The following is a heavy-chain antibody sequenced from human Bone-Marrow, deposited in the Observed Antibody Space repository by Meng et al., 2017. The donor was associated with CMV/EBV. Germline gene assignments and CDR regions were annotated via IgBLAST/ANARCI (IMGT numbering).Heavy chain of an antibody. CDR2: INSDGSST. Sequence: GESLKISCAASGFTFSSYWMHWVRQAPGKVLVWVSRINSDGSSTSYADSVKGRFTISRDNAKNTLYLQMNSLRAEDTAVYYCARESNRHGDYPDTFDIWGQGTMVTVSS. CDR3: ARESNRHGDYPDTFDI. V-gene: IGHV3-74*01. D-gene: IGHD4-17*01. CDR1: GFTFSSYW. J-gene: IGHJ3*02.